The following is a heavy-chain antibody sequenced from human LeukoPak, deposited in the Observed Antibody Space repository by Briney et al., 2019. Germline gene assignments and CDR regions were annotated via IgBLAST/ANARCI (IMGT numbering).Heavy chain of an antibody. D-gene: IGHD5-18*01. CDR2: IIPIFGTA. V-gene: IGHV1-69*05. CDR3: ARGADAYSYDFDY. J-gene: IGHJ4*02. CDR1: GGTFSSYA. Sequence: ASVKVSCKASGGTFSSYAISWVRQAPGQGLEWMGGIIPIFGTANYAQKFQGRVTITTDESTSTAYMELSCLRSEDTAVYYCARGADAYSYDFDYWGQGTLVTVSS.